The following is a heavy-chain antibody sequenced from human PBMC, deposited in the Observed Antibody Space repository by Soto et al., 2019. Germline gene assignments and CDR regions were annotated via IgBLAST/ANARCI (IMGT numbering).Heavy chain of an antibody. Sequence: QITLNESGPTVVRPTETLTLTCRFSGFSLTTSGVGVGWIRQSPGKAPEWLALIYWDDDKRYSASLKSRLTITKDNSKNQVVLTVSDLDPTDTATYYCAHRVLRTVFGLVTTTAIYFDFCGQGTPVAVSS. J-gene: IGHJ4*02. CDR3: AHRVLRTVFGLVTTTAIYFDF. CDR2: IYWDDDK. D-gene: IGHD3-3*01. CDR1: GFSLTTSGVG. V-gene: IGHV2-5*02.